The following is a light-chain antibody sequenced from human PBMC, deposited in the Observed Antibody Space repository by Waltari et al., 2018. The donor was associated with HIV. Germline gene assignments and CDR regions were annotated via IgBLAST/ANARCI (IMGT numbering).Light chain of an antibody. Sequence: EIVLTQSPATLSLSPGERATLSCRASQSVSNYLAWYQQKPGQPPRLLIYDASKGATGIPARFSGSGSGTDFTLTISSLEPEDSAVYYCQQRSNWPPLTFGGGTKVEI. J-gene: IGKJ4*01. CDR2: DAS. CDR3: QQRSNWPPLT. V-gene: IGKV3-11*01. CDR1: QSVSNY.